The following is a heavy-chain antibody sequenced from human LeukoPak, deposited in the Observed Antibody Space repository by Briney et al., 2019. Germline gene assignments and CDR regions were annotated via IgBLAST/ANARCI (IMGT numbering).Heavy chain of an antibody. CDR3: ARGLLGYCSSTSCRRFDP. Sequence: PSETLSLTCAVYGGSFSGYYWSWIRQPPGKGLEWIGEINHSGSTNYNPSLKSRVTISVDTSKNQFSLKLSSVTAADTAVYCCARGLLGYCSSTSCRRFDPWGQGTLVTVSS. V-gene: IGHV4-34*01. CDR1: GGSFSGYY. D-gene: IGHD2-2*01. J-gene: IGHJ5*02. CDR2: INHSGST.